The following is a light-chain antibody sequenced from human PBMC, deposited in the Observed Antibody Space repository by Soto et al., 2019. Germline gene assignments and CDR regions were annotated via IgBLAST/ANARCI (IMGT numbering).Light chain of an antibody. J-gene: IGKJ1*01. CDR1: QSVSNN. CDR2: GAS. CDR3: QQYNNWPQWT. V-gene: IGKV3D-15*01. Sequence: EIVLTQSPFTLSLSPVERSTLSFIASQSVSNNYLAWYQQKPGQAPRLLIYGASNRATGIPDRFSGSGSGTEFTLTISSLQSEDFAVYYCQQYNNWPQWTFGQGTKVDIK.